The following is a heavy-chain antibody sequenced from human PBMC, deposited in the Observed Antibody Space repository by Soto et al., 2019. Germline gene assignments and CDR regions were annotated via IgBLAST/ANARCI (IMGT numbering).Heavy chain of an antibody. CDR1: GFTFSAYA. CDR3: XXTXXAXAXAGRGGGGYFDY. D-gene: IGHD6-13*01. J-gene: IGHJ4*02. V-gene: IGHV3-23*01. CDR2: ISGSGGST. Sequence: EVQLLESGGGLVQPGGSLRLSCEASGFTFSAYAMSWVRQAPGKGLEWVSAISGSGGSTYYADSVKGRFTISRDNSKXXXXXXXXXXXXXXXXXXXXXXTXXAXAXAGRGGGGYFDYWGQGTXVTVS.